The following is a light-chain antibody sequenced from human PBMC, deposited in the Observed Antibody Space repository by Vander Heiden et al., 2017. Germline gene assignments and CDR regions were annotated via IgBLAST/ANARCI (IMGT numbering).Light chain of an antibody. Sequence: DIVMTQSPDSLAVSLGERATTNCKSSQSVLYSSNNKNYLAWYQQKPGQPPKLLIYWASTRESGVPDRFSGSGSGTDFTLTISSLQAEDVAVYYCQQYYSTIFTFGHGTKVDIK. CDR3: QQYYSTIFT. CDR1: QSVLYSSNNKNY. CDR2: WAS. J-gene: IGKJ3*01. V-gene: IGKV4-1*01.